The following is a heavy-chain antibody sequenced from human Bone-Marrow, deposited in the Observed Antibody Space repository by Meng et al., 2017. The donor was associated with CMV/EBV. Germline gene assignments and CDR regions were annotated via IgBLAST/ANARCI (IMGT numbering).Heavy chain of an antibody. V-gene: IGHV3-30*04. D-gene: IGHD6-19*01. J-gene: IGHJ4*01. CDR2: ISYDGSNK. CDR1: GFTFSSYA. CDR3: ARDLKDSSGWYYFDY. Sequence: GESLKISCAASGFTFSSYAMHWVRQAPGKGLEWVAVISYDGSNKYYADSVKGRFTISRDNSKNTLYLQMNSLRAEDTAVYYCARDLKDSSGWYYFDYWGHGTLVTVSS.